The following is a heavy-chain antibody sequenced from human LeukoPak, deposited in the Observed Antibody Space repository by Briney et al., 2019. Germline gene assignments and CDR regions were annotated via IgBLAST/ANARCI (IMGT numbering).Heavy chain of an antibody. CDR2: IYYSGST. V-gene: IGHV4-39*07. D-gene: IGHD1-26*01. Sequence: PSETLSLTCTVSGGSISSSSYYWGWIRQPPGKGLEWIGSIYYSGSTHYNPSLKSRVTISVDTSKNQFSLKLSSATAADTAVYYCASEDGRGPKRAFDIWGQGTMVTVSS. CDR1: GGSISSSSYY. CDR3: ASEDGRGPKRAFDI. J-gene: IGHJ3*02.